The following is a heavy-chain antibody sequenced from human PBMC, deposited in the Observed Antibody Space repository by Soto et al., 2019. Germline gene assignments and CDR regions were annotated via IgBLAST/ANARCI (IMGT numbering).Heavy chain of an antibody. CDR1: GGSISSGDYY. CDR3: ARRTGDYGPYGMDV. V-gene: IGHV4-30-4*01. CDR2: IDYSGST. J-gene: IGHJ6*02. Sequence: SETLSLTCTVSGGSISSGDYYWSWIRQPPGKGLEWIGYIDYSGSTYYNPSLKSRVTISIDPSKNQFSLNPRSVTAADTAVYHCARRTGDYGPYGMDVWGQGTTVTVS. D-gene: IGHD3-9*01.